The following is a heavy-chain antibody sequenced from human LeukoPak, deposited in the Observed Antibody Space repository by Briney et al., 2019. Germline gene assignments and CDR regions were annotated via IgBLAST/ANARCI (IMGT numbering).Heavy chain of an antibody. J-gene: IGHJ4*02. V-gene: IGHV1-2*02. CDR1: GYTFTYNY. D-gene: IGHD5-24*01. CDR2: INAKTGGT. CDR3: LRDGFGWLQSQD. Sequence: ASVKVSCKASGYTFTYNYMHWVRQAPGQGLEWMGFINAKTGGTLYAQNFQGRVTMTRDTDINTAYMELSSLTFDDTAVYYCLRDGFGWLQSQDWGQGTLVTVSS.